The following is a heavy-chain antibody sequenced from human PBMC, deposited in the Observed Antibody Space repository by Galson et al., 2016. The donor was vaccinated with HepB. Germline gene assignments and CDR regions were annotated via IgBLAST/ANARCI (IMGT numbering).Heavy chain of an antibody. CDR1: GFTFSSYA. D-gene: IGHD3-10*01. CDR2: IWYDGTKK. CDR3: ARDLSDSGLDY. V-gene: IGHV3-33*08. J-gene: IGHJ4*02. Sequence: SLRLSCAASGFTFSSYAMHWVRQAPGRGLEWVAFIWYDGTKKYFADSVKGRFTISRDNSRNTLYLQMNSLRAEDTAVYYCARDLSDSGLDYWGQGTLVTVSS.